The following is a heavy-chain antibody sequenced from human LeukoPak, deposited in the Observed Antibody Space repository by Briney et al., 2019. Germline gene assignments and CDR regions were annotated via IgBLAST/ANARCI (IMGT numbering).Heavy chain of an antibody. J-gene: IGHJ4*02. CDR2: INPNSGGT. D-gene: IGHD4-17*01. CDR1: GYTFTGYY. V-gene: IGHV1-2*06. Sequence: ASVKVSCKXSGYTFTGYYMHWVRQAPGQGLEWMGRINPNSGGTNYAQKFQGRVTMTRDTSISTAYMELSRLRSDDTAVYYCARAHDRTVTTNFDYWGQGTLVTVSS. CDR3: ARAHDRTVTTNFDY.